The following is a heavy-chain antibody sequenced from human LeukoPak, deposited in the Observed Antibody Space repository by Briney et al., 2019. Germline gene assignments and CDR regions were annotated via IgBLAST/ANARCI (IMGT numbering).Heavy chain of an antibody. Sequence: GGSLRLSCAASGFTFSSYWMHWVRQAPGKGLVWVSRINSDGSSTSYADSVKGRFTISRDNAKHTLYLQMNSLRAEDTAVYYCARGPASGSYGYWGQGTLVTVSS. V-gene: IGHV3-74*01. D-gene: IGHD1-26*01. CDR3: ARGPASGSYGY. CDR1: GFTFSSYW. CDR2: INSDGSST. J-gene: IGHJ4*02.